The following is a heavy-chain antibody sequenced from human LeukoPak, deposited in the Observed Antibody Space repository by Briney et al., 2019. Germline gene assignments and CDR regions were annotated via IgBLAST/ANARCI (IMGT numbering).Heavy chain of an antibody. CDR3: ARPSYCSGGSCYSI. CDR2: IHYTGSS. D-gene: IGHD2-15*01. J-gene: IGHJ4*02. CDR1: GGSISSGGYY. V-gene: IGHV4-31*03. Sequence: SETLSLTCTVSGGSISSGGYYWSWVRQHPGKGLEWIGYIHYTGSSYYHPSLKNRITISADTSKNQFSLKLTSVTAADTAVYYCARPSYCSGGSCYSIWGQGTLVTVSS.